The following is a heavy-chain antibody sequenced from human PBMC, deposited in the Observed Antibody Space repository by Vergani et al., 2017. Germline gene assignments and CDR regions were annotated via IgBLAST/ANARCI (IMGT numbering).Heavy chain of an antibody. Sequence: QVQLQESGPGLVKPSETLSLTCTVSGGSISSYYWSWIRQPPGKGLEWIGYIYYSGSTNYNPSLKSRVTISVDPSKNQFSLKLSSVTAADTAVYYCARGELWSHFDYWGQGTLVTVSS. CDR1: GGSISSYY. D-gene: IGHD3-3*01. CDR2: IYYSGST. V-gene: IGHV4-59*01. CDR3: ARGELWSHFDY. J-gene: IGHJ4*02.